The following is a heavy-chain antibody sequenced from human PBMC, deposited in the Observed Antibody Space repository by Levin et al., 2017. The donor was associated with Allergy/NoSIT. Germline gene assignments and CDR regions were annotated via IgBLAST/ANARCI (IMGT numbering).Heavy chain of an antibody. V-gene: IGHV1-18*01. D-gene: IGHD2-8*01. J-gene: IGHJ3*02. CDR3: AREMAETAADTFDI. CDR1: GYTFTFYG. Sequence: ASVKVSCKASGYTFTFYGISWVRQAPGQGLEWMGWISPYNGDTKYAQKFQGRVTMTTDTSTSTAYMELRSLRSDDTAVYYWAREMAETAADTFDIWGQGTMVTVSS. CDR2: ISPYNGDT.